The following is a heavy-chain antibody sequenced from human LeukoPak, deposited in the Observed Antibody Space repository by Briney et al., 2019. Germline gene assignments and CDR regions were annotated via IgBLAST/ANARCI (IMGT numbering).Heavy chain of an antibody. CDR1: GGTFSSYA. Sequence: SVKVSCKASGGTFSSYAISWVRQAPGQGLEWMGGIIPIFGTANYAQKFQGRATITADESTSTAYMELSSLRSEDTAVYYCARAHSLHGDIVVVPAAIRYYYYGMDVWGQGTTVTVSS. J-gene: IGHJ6*02. CDR2: IIPIFGTA. D-gene: IGHD2-2*01. CDR3: ARAHSLHGDIVVVPAAIRYYYYGMDV. V-gene: IGHV1-69*01.